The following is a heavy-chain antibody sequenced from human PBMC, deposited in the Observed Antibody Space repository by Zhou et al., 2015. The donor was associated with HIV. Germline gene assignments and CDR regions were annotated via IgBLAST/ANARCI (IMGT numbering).Heavy chain of an antibody. J-gene: IGHJ4*02. CDR2: IHHDGTYI. CDR3: ASDWHYVVGFDY. V-gene: IGHV3-30*02. CDR1: GFTFSSYG. D-gene: IGHD1-7*01. Sequence: QVQLVESGGRRGPGRGGSLRLSCAASGFTFSSYGMHWVRQAPGKGLEWVAYIHHDGTYIHYGDSVKGRFSVSRDNSKNTLYLQMDSLRPEDTALYYCASDWHYVVGFDYWGRGTQVFVSS.